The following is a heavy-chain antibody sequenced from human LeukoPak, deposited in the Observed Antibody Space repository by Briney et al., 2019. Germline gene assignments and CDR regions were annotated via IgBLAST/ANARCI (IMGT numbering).Heavy chain of an antibody. V-gene: IGHV5-51*01. J-gene: IGHJ4*02. CDR3: VLRNGGTPLDY. CDR2: IYPGDSDI. CDR1: GYRFTSYW. Sequence: GESLKISCKGSGYRFTSYWIGWVRQMPGKGLEWMGVIYPGDSDIRYCPSFQGQVTMSADKSLSTAYLQWSSLKASDTAIYYCVLRNGGTPLDYWGQGTLVTVSS. D-gene: IGHD4-23*01.